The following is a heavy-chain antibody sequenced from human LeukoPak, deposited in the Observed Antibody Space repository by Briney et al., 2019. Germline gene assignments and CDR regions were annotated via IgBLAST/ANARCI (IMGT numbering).Heavy chain of an antibody. CDR3: AGLSHVAARPGWFDP. V-gene: IGHV1-2*02. D-gene: IGHD6-6*01. CDR1: RHTFTDYC. Sequence: ASVKVSCKPSRHTFTDYCIHWVRQAPGQGLEWMGWIDPKSGDTKLAQKFQGRVTMTRDTSISTIYMEMSRLRSDDTAMYYCAGLSHVAARPGWFDPWGQGTLVTVSS. CDR2: IDPKSGDT. J-gene: IGHJ5*02.